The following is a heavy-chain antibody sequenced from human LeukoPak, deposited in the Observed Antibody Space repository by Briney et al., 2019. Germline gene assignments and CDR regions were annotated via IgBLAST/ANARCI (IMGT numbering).Heavy chain of an antibody. Sequence: NPSETLSLTCAVSGGSISSSNWWSWVRQPPGKGLEWIGEIYHSGSTNYNPSLKSRVTISVDKSKNQFSLKLSSVTAADTAVYYCARGTVAGTRDFDYWGQGTLVTVSS. J-gene: IGHJ4*02. CDR2: IYHSGST. V-gene: IGHV4-4*02. CDR3: ARGTVAGTRDFDY. CDR1: GGSISSSNW. D-gene: IGHD6-19*01.